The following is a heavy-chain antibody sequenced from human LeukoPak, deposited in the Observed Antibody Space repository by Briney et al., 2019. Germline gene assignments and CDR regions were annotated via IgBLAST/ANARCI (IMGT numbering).Heavy chain of an antibody. J-gene: IGHJ3*01. Sequence: GGPVTLLCAAWGFTFRSCHMLGVRQARGKGVEGVAILSYDGNTKYYADSVTGRFTISRDNSKNTLYLQVNRLRAEDTAIYYCARRPVYGNSGHYAFDVWGQGTMVTVSS. V-gene: IGHV3-30*03. D-gene: IGHD3-10*01. CDR2: LSYDGNTK. CDR3: ARRPVYGNSGHYAFDV. CDR1: GFTFRSCH.